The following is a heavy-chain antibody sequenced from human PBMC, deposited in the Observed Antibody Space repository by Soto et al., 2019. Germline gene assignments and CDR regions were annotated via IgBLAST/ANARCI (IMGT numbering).Heavy chain of an antibody. CDR1: GFTFSLFA. D-gene: IGHD7-27*01. J-gene: IGHJ4*02. Sequence: GGSLRLSCAASGFTFSLFAMSWVRQSPGKGLEWVSTISGSGGSTYYADAVKGRFTISRDNSMDTLYLQMKILRVEDTARYYCAKEVSLGSTVDLGYWGQGSLVTVSS. CDR2: ISGSGGST. V-gene: IGHV3-23*01. CDR3: AKEVSLGSTVDLGY.